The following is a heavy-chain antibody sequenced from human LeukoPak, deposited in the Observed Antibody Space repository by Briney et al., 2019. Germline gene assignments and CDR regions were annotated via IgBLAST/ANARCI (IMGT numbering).Heavy chain of an antibody. V-gene: IGHV6-1*01. CDR2: TYYRSKWYN. J-gene: IGHJ5*02. Sequence: SQTLSLTCAISGDSVSSNSAAWNWIRQSPSRGLEWLGGTYYRSKWYNDYAVSVKSRITVNPDTSKNQFSLQLNSVTPEDTAVYYCAGQLLPYNWFDPWGQGTLVTVSS. CDR1: GDSVSSNSAA. CDR3: AGQLLPYNWFDP. D-gene: IGHD2-15*01.